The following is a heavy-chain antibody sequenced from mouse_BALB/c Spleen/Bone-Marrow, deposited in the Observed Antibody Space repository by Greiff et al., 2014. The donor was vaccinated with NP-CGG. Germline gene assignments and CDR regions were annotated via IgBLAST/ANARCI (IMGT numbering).Heavy chain of an antibody. CDR1: GYEFSSYW. Sequence: QVQLQQSGAELVRPGSSVKISCKASGYEFSSYWTNWVKQRPGQGLEWIGQIYPGDGDTNCNGKFKGKATLTADKSSSTAYMQVSSLTSEDSAVYFCARVYYGNLDYWGQGTSVTVSS. CDR3: ARVYYGNLDY. D-gene: IGHD2-1*01. J-gene: IGHJ4*01. CDR2: IYPGDGDT. V-gene: IGHV1-80*01.